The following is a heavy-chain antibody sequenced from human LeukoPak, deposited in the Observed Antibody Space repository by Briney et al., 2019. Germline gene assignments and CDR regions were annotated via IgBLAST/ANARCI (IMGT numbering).Heavy chain of an antibody. CDR2: ISAYNGNT. J-gene: IGHJ4*02. V-gene: IGHV1-18*03. D-gene: IGHD3-10*01. Sequence: ASVKVSCKASGYTFTSYGISWVRQAPGQGLEWMGWISAYNGNTNYAQKLQGRVTTTTDTSTSTAYMELRSLRSDDMAVYYCARDAYYYGSGTAQEDYWGQGTLVTVSS. CDR1: GYTFTSYG. CDR3: ARDAYYYGSGTAQEDY.